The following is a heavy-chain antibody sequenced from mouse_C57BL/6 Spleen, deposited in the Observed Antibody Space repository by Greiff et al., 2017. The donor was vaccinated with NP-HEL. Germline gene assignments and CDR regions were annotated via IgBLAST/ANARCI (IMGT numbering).Heavy chain of an antibody. V-gene: IGHV5-4*03. CDR1: GFTFSSYA. CDR2: ISDGGSYT. J-gene: IGHJ2*01. CDR3: ASLLYFDY. D-gene: IGHD2-1*01. Sequence: DVKLVESGGGLVKPGGSLKLSCAASGFTFSSYAMSWVRQTPEKRLEWVATISDGGSYTYYPDNVKGRFTISRDNAKNNLYLQMSHLKSEDTAMYYCASLLYFDYWGQGTTLTVSS.